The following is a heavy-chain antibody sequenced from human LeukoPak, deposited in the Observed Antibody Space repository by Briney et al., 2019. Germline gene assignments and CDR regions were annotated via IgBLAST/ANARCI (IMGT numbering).Heavy chain of an antibody. Sequence: SVKVSCKASGGTFSSYAISWVRQAPGQGLEWMGGITPIFGTANYAQKFQGRVTITADESTSTAYMELSSLRSEDTAVYYCARAGPWCSGGSCYSVEGNFDYWGQGTLVTVSS. V-gene: IGHV1-69*13. CDR2: ITPIFGTA. J-gene: IGHJ4*02. D-gene: IGHD2-15*01. CDR3: ARAGPWCSGGSCYSVEGNFDY. CDR1: GGTFSSYA.